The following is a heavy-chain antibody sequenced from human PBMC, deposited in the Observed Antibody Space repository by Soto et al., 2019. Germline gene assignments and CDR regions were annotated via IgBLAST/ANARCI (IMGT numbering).Heavy chain of an antibody. Sequence: TGGSLRLSCAASGFTFSSYAMHWVRQAPGKGLEWVAVISYDGSNKYYADSVKGRFTISRDNSKNTLYLQMNSLRAEDTAVYYCARDFDYSNRFDYWGQGTLVTVSS. CDR3: ARDFDYSNRFDY. CDR2: ISYDGSNK. V-gene: IGHV3-30-3*01. CDR1: GFTFSSYA. J-gene: IGHJ4*02. D-gene: IGHD4-4*01.